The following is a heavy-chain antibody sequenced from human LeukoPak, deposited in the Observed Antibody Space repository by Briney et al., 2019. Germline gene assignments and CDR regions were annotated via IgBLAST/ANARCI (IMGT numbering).Heavy chain of an antibody. CDR3: ARGSEWHGMDV. D-gene: IGHD3-3*01. Sequence: SETLSLTCAVYGGSFSGYYWSWIRQPPGKGLEWIGEMNHSGNTNQNPSLKSRVTISVDTSKNQFSLKLSSVTAADTAVYYCARGSEWHGMDVWGQGTTVTVSS. CDR1: GGSFSGYY. J-gene: IGHJ6*02. CDR2: MNHSGNT. V-gene: IGHV4-34*01.